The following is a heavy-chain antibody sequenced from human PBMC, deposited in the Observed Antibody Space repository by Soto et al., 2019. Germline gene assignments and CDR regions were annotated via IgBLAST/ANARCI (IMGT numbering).Heavy chain of an antibody. J-gene: IGHJ4*02. CDR2: INPSGGST. Sequence: ASVKVSCKASGYTFTSYYIHWVRQAPGQGLEWMGIINPSGGSTSYAQKFQGRVTMTRDTSTSTVYMELSSLRSEDTAVYYCARDTRLVYYYDSSGYQGFDYWGQGTLVTVPQ. CDR3: ARDTRLVYYYDSSGYQGFDY. CDR1: GYTFTSYY. D-gene: IGHD3-22*01. V-gene: IGHV1-46*01.